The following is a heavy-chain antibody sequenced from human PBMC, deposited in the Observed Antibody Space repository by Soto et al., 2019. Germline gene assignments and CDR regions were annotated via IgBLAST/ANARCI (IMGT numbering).Heavy chain of an antibody. J-gene: IGHJ4*02. V-gene: IGHV3-23*01. Sequence: GGSLRLSCTASGFTFSSFWMHWVRHAPGKGLEWVSGISGGGGGTHYTDSVKGRFTISRDNSKNTVFLQMNSLRAEDTAVYFCTKGSHYDILTAYHAFDFWGPGTLVTVSS. D-gene: IGHD3-9*01. CDR2: ISGGGGGT. CDR1: GFTFSSFW. CDR3: TKGSHYDILTAYHAFDF.